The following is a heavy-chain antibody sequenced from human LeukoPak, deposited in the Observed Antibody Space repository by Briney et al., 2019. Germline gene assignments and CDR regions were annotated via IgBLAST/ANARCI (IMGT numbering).Heavy chain of an antibody. V-gene: IGHV3-23*01. CDR3: AKAPVTSCRGAYCYPFDS. J-gene: IGHJ4*02. Sequence: GGSLRLFCTASGVTLSTYAMSWVRKTPGQGLEWVAARSSSDAGTYHADWVRGRFTISRANSKNTLYLQMNTLRAEDAAVYFCAKAPVTSCRGAYCYPFDSWGQGTLVTVSS. D-gene: IGHD2-21*01. CDR1: GVTLSTYA. CDR2: RSSSDAGT.